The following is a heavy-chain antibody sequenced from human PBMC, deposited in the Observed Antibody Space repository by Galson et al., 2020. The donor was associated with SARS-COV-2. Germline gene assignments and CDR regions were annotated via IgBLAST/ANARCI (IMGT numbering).Heavy chain of an antibody. CDR3: ARLALDYDFWSGYLYGGEGGPHNFDY. D-gene: IGHD3-3*01. V-gene: IGHV4-59*08. J-gene: IGHJ4*02. CDR1: GGSISGYY. CDR2: IYYSGST. Sequence: SETLSLTCTVSGGSISGYYWSWIRQPPGKGLEWMGYIYYSGSTNYNPSLKSRVTISVDTSKNQFSLKLSYVTAADTAVYYCARLALDYDFWSGYLYGGEGGPHNFDYWGQGTLVTVSS.